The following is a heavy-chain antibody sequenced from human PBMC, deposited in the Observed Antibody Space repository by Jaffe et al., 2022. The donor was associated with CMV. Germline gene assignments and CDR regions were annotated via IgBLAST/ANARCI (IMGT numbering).Heavy chain of an antibody. CDR2: ISSSSSYI. Sequence: EVQLVESGGGLVKPGGSLRLSCAASGFTFSSYSMNWVRQAPGKGLEWVSSISSSSSYIYYADSVKGRFTISRDNAKNSLYLQMNSLRAEDTAVYYCARAYCGGDCYSVGAFDIWGQGTMVTVSS. V-gene: IGHV3-21*01. CDR3: ARAYCGGDCYSVGAFDI. D-gene: IGHD2-21*02. CDR1: GFTFSSYS. J-gene: IGHJ3*02.